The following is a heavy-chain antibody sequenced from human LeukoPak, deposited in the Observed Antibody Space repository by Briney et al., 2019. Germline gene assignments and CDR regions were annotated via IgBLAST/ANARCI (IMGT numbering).Heavy chain of an antibody. Sequence: SETLSLTCTVSGGSISIYYWSWIRQPPGKGLEWIGYIYYSGSTYYNPSLKSRVTISVDTSKNQFSLKLSSVTAADTAVYYCARGVAVAGIAPFQHWGQGTLVTVSS. CDR3: ARGVAVAGIAPFQH. J-gene: IGHJ1*01. CDR1: GGSISIYY. D-gene: IGHD6-13*01. CDR2: IYYSGST. V-gene: IGHV4-30-4*01.